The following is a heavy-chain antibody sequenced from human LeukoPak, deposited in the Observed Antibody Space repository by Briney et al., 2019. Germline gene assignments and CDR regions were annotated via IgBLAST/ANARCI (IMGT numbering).Heavy chain of an antibody. Sequence: GASVKVSCKASGYTFTGYYIHWVRQAPGQGLEWMGWINLNSGGTNYAQKFQGRVTMTRDTSITTAYMELSRLRFDDTALYYCARSPHILTGENFDYWGQGTLVTVSS. CDR3: ARSPHILTGENFDY. CDR1: GYTFTGYY. J-gene: IGHJ4*02. D-gene: IGHD3-9*01. CDR2: INLNSGGT. V-gene: IGHV1-2*02.